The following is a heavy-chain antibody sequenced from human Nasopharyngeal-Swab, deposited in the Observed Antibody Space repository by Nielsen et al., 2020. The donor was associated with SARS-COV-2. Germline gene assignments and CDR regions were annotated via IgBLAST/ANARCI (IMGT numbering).Heavy chain of an antibody. D-gene: IGHD5-18*01. J-gene: IGHJ4*02. Sequence: WVRQAPGQGLEWMGWVNPNSGNTGYAQKFQGRVTMTRNSSISTAYMELSSLRSGDTAVYYCARAGKIQLWFNSLYYFDYWGQGTLVTVSS. CDR3: ARAGKIQLWFNSLYYFDY. V-gene: IGHV1-8*01. CDR2: VNPNSGNT.